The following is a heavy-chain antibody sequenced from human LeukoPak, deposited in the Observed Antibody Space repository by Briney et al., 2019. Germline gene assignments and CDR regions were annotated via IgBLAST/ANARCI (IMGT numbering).Heavy chain of an antibody. J-gene: IGHJ5*02. CDR1: GFTFSSYA. V-gene: IGHV3-64*01. Sequence: PGGSLRLSCAASGFTFSSYAMHWVRQAPGKGLEYASAIGSNGGSTYYANSVKGRFTISRDNSKNTLYPQMGSLRSEDTAVYYCARLKRGIGAAGTSLRGWFDPWGQGTLVTVSS. CDR3: ARLKRGIGAAGTSLRGWFDP. CDR2: IGSNGGST. D-gene: IGHD6-13*01.